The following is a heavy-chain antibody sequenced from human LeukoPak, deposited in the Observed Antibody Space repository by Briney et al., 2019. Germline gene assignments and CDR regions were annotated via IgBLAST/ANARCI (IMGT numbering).Heavy chain of an antibody. D-gene: IGHD3-10*01. J-gene: IGHJ5*02. CDR3: ARGDMVRGVIPSYNWFDP. V-gene: IGHV3-53*01. CDR2: IYSGGST. Sequence: GGSLRLSCAASGFTVSSNYMSWVRQAPGKGLEWVSVIYSGGSTYYADSVKGRFTISRDNSKNTLYLQMNSLRAEDTGVYYCARGDMVRGVIPSYNWFDPWGQGTLVTVSS. CDR1: GFTVSSNY.